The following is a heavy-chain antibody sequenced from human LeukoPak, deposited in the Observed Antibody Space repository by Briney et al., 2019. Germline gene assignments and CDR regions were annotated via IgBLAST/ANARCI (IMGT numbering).Heavy chain of an antibody. Sequence: PGGSLRLSCAASGFIFSIYTMNCVRQAPGKGLERVSSISIRSSYILYADSLKGRFTIARDNAKNSLYLQMHCLRAEDSAVYYCARARGSCSGSSCYSHGEPVDVWGEGTTVTVS. CDR1: GFIFSIYT. V-gene: IGHV3-21*01. CDR3: ARARGSCSGSSCYSHGEPVDV. J-gene: IGHJ6*01. D-gene: IGHD2-15*01. CDR2: ISIRSSYI.